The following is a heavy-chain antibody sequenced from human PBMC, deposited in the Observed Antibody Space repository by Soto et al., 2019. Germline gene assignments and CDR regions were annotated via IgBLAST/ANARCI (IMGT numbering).Heavy chain of an antibody. CDR1: GGSISSYY. V-gene: IGHV4-59*08. Sequence: SETLSLTCTVSGGSISSYYWSWIRQPPGKGLEWIGDIYYSGSTNYNPSLKRRVTISVDTSKNQFSLKLSSVTAAGTAVNLFAGRYGGSFDFWGQGTLVTVSS. CDR3: AGRYGGSFDF. D-gene: IGHD4-17*01. CDR2: IYYSGST. J-gene: IGHJ4*02.